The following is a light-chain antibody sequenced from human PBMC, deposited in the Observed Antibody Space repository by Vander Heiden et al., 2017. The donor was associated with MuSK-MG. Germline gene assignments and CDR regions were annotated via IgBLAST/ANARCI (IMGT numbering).Light chain of an antibody. CDR1: QSISSW. J-gene: IGKJ1*01. CDR2: DAS. Sequence: DIQMTQSPSTLSASVGDRVTITCRASQSISSWLAWYQQKPGKAPKLLIYDASSLESGVPSRFSGSGSGTEFTLTISSLQPDDIATYYCQQYNSYSGTFGQGTKVXIK. CDR3: QQYNSYSGT. V-gene: IGKV1-5*01.